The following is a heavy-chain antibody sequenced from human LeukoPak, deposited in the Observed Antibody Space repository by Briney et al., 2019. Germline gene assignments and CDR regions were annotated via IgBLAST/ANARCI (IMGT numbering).Heavy chain of an antibody. D-gene: IGHD6-19*01. J-gene: IGHJ1*01. CDR3: ARVPQWLEYFQH. Sequence: GASVKVSCKASGYTFTYYGINWVRQAPGQGLEWMGWINTYNGNTNYTQKFQGRVTVTTDTSTNTAYMELRSLRSDDTAVYYCARVPQWLEYFQHWGQGTLVTVSS. CDR1: GYTFTYYG. V-gene: IGHV1-18*01. CDR2: INTYNGNT.